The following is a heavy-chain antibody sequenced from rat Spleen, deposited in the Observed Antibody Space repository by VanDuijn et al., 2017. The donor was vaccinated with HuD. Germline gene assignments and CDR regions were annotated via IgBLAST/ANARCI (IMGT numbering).Heavy chain of an antibody. CDR1: GFTFSTFP. Sequence: EVQLVESGGGLVQPGRSMKLSCAASGFTFSTFPMAWVRQAPTKGLEWVATITNAAGKVYYPDSVKGRFTISRDTAQNILYLQMGSLRSEDTATYYCTTYSDYATSPFAYWGRGALVTVSS. D-gene: IGHD1-6*01. J-gene: IGHJ3*01. V-gene: IGHV5-46*01. CDR3: TTYSDYATSPFAY. CDR2: ITNAAGKV.